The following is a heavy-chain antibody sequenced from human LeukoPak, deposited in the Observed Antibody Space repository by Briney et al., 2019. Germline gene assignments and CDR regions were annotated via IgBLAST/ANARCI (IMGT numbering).Heavy chain of an antibody. CDR1: GFIFSTYN. V-gene: IGHV3-21*01. CDR3: ARTPSSENYFPWYFDL. Sequence: GGSLRLSCAASGFIFSTYNLNWVRQAPGKGLEWVSSISSSGTYIYYADSMKGRFTISRGDAKNSLYLQMNSLRAEDTAVYYCARTPSSENYFPWYFDLWGRGTLVTVSS. J-gene: IGHJ2*01. D-gene: IGHD2/OR15-2a*01. CDR2: ISSSGTYI.